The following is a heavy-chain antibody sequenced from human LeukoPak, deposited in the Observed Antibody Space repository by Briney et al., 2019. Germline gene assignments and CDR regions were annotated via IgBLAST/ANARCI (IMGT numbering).Heavy chain of an antibody. Sequence: GGSLRLSCEASGFIFSNYWMAWVRQAPGKGLEWVSAISGSGGSTYYADSVKGRFTISRDNSKNTLYLQMHSLRAEDTAVYYCAKESLRVVPSATFDYWGQGTLVTVSS. CDR2: ISGSGGST. V-gene: IGHV3-23*01. CDR3: AKESLRVVPSATFDY. J-gene: IGHJ4*02. D-gene: IGHD2-2*01. CDR1: GFIFSNYW.